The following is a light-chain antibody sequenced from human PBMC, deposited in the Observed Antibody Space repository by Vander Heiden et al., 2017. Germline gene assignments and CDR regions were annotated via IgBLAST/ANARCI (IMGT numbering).Light chain of an antibody. CDR1: SSNIGKFS. CDR2: TNN. J-gene: IGLJ1*01. CDR3: GVWDDSLDSFV. V-gene: IGLV1-47*01. Sequence: QSVVTQPPSVSGTPGQRVTISCSGSSSNIGKFSVYWYQQLPGTAPNLRIYTNNRRPSGVTDRFSGSKSGTSASLAISGLRAEDEGDYYCGVWDDSLDSFVFGPGTRVTVL.